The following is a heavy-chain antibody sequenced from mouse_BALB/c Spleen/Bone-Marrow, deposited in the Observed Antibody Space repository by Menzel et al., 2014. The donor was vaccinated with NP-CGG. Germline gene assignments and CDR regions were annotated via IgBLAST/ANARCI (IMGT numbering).Heavy chain of an antibody. D-gene: IGHD3-1*01. J-gene: IGHJ4*01. Sequence: EVKLVESGGGLVKPGGSLNLSCAASGFIFSYYAMSWVRQSPEKRLEWVAEISSGGSYTYYPDTVTGRFTISRDNAKNTLYLEMSSLRSEDTAMYYCTRDREDYWGQGTSVTVSS. CDR1: GFIFSYYA. CDR2: ISSGGSYT. V-gene: IGHV5-9-4*01. CDR3: TRDREDY.